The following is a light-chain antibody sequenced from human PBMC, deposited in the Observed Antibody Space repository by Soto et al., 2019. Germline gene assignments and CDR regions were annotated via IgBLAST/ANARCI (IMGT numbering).Light chain of an antibody. CDR3: QQYDSSLTWT. V-gene: IGKV3-20*01. CDR1: QSVSSSY. CDR2: GAS. J-gene: IGKJ1*01. Sequence: EIVLTQSPGTLSLSPGERATLSCRASQSVSSSYLAWYQQQPGQAPRLLIYGASSRATGIPDRFSGSGSGPDFTLTISRLGTEDFAVYYCQQYDSSLTWTLGQRTKV.